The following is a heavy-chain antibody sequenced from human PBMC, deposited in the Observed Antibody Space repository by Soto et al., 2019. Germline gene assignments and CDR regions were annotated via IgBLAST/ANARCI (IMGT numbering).Heavy chain of an antibody. CDR2: IYYSGRT. D-gene: IGHD3-22*01. Sequence: PSECLSLACTVSSGSISRGGYDWSWIRQQPVNGLEWIGYIYYSGRTYYNPSLKSRVTISVDTSKNQFSLKLSSMTAADTAVYYCARDTHSYDSSGYHFDYWGQGTLVTVSS. V-gene: IGHV4-31*03. CDR3: ARDTHSYDSSGYHFDY. CDR1: SGSISRGGYD. J-gene: IGHJ4*02.